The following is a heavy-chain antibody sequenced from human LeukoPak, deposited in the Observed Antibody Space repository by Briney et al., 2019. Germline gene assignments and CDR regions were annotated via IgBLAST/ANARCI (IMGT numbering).Heavy chain of an antibody. CDR1: GGSISSGGYS. CDR2: IYYSGST. J-gene: IGHJ4*02. Sequence: SETLSLTCAVSGGSISSGGYSWSWIRQPPGKGLEWIGYIYYSGSTYYNPSLKSRVTISVDTSKNQFSLKLSSVTAADTAVYYCAQYSYGLRHFDYWGQGTLVTVSS. CDR3: AQYSYGLRHFDY. D-gene: IGHD5-18*01. V-gene: IGHV4-30-4*07.